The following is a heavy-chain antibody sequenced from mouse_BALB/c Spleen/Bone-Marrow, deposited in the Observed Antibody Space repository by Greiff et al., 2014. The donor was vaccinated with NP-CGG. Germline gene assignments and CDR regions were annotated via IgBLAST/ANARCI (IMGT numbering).Heavy chain of an antibody. D-gene: IGHD2-14*01. V-gene: IGHV5-17*02. Sequence: EVQRVESGGGLVQPGGSRKLSCAASGFTFSSFGMHWVRQAPEKGLEWVAYISSGSSTIYYADTVKGRFTISRDNPKNTLFLRMTRLRSEDTAMYYCARDVPLYDVGYFDYWGQGTTLTVSS. CDR1: GFTFSSFG. CDR3: ARDVPLYDVGYFDY. CDR2: ISSGSSTI. J-gene: IGHJ2*01.